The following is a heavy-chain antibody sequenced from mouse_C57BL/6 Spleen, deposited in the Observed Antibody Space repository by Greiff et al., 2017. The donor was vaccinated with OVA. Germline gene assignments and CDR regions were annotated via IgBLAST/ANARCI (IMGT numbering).Heavy chain of an antibody. D-gene: IGHD2-5*01. CDR2: ISSGGSYT. V-gene: IGHV5-6*01. CDR3: ARHEGIVTTNYYAMDY. Sequence: EVQLVESGGDLVKPGGSLKLSCAASGFTFSSYGMSWVRQTPDKRLEWVATISSGGSYTYYPDSVKGRFTISRDNAKNTLYLQMSSLKSEDTAMYYCARHEGIVTTNYYAMDYWGQGTSVTVSS. CDR1: GFTFSSYG. J-gene: IGHJ4*01.